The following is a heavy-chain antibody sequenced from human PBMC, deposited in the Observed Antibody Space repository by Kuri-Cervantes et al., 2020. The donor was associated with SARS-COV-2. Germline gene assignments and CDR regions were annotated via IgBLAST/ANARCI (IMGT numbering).Heavy chain of an antibody. CDR2: VKTNSGNT. D-gene: IGHD5-18*01. Sequence: ASVKVSCKASGGTFSSYAISWVRQAPGQGLEWMGMVKTNSGNTLYAQFFQGRVTMTRDTSISTAYMELSRLRSDDTAVYYCARALYTDTAMVPFDYWGQGTLVTVSS. CDR1: GGTFSSYA. J-gene: IGHJ4*02. CDR3: ARALYTDTAMVPFDY. V-gene: IGHV1-8*02.